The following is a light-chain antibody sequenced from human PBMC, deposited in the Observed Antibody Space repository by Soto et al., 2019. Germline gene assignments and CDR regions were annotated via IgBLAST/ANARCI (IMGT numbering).Light chain of an antibody. CDR3: QQYNNWPRT. CDR2: GAS. V-gene: IGKV3-15*01. J-gene: IGKJ1*01. Sequence: EIMITQSPATLSVSPGERATLSCRASQSVSSNLAWYQQKPGQAPRLLIYGASTRATGIPARFSGSGSGTEFTLTINSLQSEDFVVYYCQQYNNWPRTFGQGTKV. CDR1: QSVSSN.